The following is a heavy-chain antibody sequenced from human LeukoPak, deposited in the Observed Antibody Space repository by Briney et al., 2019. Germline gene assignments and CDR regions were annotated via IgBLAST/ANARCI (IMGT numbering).Heavy chain of an antibody. CDR2: ISWYRGSI. V-gene: IGHV3-9*03. D-gene: IGHD2-15*01. CDR1: GFTFSSYA. Sequence: PGESLRLSCAASGFTFSSYAMHWDRQAPGKGLEWVSGISWYRGSIGYADSRKGRFTISRDNAKNSLYLQMNSLRAEELALYYCAKDISAGVAAHFYYFDYWGQRTPGHRLL. J-gene: IGHJ4*02. CDR3: AKDISAGVAAHFYYFDY.